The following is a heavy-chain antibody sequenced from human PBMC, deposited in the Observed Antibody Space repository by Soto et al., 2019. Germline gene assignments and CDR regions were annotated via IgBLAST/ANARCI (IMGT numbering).Heavy chain of an antibody. CDR1: GFTFSSYA. J-gene: IGHJ6*02. Sequence: GGSLRLSCAASGFTFSSYAMSWVRQAPGKGLEWVANIKQDGSEKYYVDSVKGRFTISRDNAKNSLYLQMNSLRAEDTAVYYCARNTIFGVVIIPYYYYCMDVWGQGTTVTVSS. D-gene: IGHD3-3*01. CDR2: IKQDGSEK. V-gene: IGHV3-7*05. CDR3: ARNTIFGVVIIPYYYYCMDV.